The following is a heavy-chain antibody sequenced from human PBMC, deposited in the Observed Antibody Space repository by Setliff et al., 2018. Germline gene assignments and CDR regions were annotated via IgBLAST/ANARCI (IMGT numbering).Heavy chain of an antibody. J-gene: IGHJ4*02. CDR2: IFGSGST. CDR3: ARDRGSNNSPEDFDY. V-gene: IGHV4-4*07. D-gene: IGHD1-1*01. CDR1: RGSINSHY. Sequence: SETLSLTCTVPRGSINSHYWSWIRQPAGKGLEWIGRIFGSGSTNYNPSLKSRVTMSIDTSKNQFFLKVRSVTAADTAVYYCARDRGSNNSPEDFDYWGLGTLVTVS.